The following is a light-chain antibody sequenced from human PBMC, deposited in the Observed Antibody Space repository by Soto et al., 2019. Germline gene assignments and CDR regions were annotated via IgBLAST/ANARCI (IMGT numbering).Light chain of an antibody. CDR2: SAS. Sequence: DIQLTQSPSIVSASVGDRVTITCRASQDIGNFLAWYQQKPGKAPTLLIYSASTLQSGVPSRFSGSGSAAEFSLTISSLQPEDFAVYFCQQLNSYPLTFGGGTKVEI. CDR1: QDIGNF. J-gene: IGKJ4*01. V-gene: IGKV1-9*01. CDR3: QQLNSYPLT.